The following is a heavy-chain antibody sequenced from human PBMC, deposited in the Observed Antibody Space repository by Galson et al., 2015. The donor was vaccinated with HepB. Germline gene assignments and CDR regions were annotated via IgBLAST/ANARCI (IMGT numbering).Heavy chain of an antibody. J-gene: IGHJ4*02. CDR2: INSDGSST. Sequence: SLRLSCAASGFTFSSYWMHWVRQAPGKGLVWISRINSDGSSTSYADSVKGRFTISRDNSKNTLYLQMNSLRAEDTAVYYCAREVVWFGEADYWGQGTLVTVSS. V-gene: IGHV3-74*01. CDR3: AREVVWFGEADY. D-gene: IGHD3-10*01. CDR1: GFTFSSYW.